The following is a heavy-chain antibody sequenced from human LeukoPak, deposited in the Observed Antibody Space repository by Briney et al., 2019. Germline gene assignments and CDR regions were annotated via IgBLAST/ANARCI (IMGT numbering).Heavy chain of an antibody. CDR2: FDPEDGET. CDR1: GYTLTELS. V-gene: IGHV1-24*01. CDR3: ATDNDSSGWYFPAN. Sequence: ASVKVSCKVSGYTLTELSMHWVRQAPGKGLEWMGGFDPEDGETIYAQKFQGGVTMTEDTSTDTAYMELSSLRSEDTAVYYCATDNDSSGWYFPANWGQGTLVTVSS. D-gene: IGHD6-19*01. J-gene: IGHJ4*02.